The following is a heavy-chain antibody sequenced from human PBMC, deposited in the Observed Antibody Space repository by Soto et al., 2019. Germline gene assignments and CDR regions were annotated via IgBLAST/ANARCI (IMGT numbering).Heavy chain of an antibody. CDR1: SGSISSSNW. CDR3: ARDGVFRRGAFDY. D-gene: IGHD6-13*01. Sequence: QVQLQESGPGLVKPSGTLSLTCAVSSGSISSSNWWSWVRQPPGKGLEWMGEIYHSGSTNYNPSLKGRVTISVDKSRNQYSLKLSSVTAADTAVYYGARDGVFRRGAFDYWGQGTLVTVSS. J-gene: IGHJ4*02. V-gene: IGHV4-4*02. CDR2: IYHSGST.